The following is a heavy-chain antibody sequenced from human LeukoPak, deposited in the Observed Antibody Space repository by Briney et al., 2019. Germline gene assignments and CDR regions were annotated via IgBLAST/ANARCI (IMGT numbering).Heavy chain of an antibody. Sequence: SETLSLTCAVYGGSFSGYYWSWIRQPPGKGLEWIGEINHSGSTNYNPSLKSRVTISVDTSKNPFSLKLSSVTAADTAVYYCARTPKRGVAYFDYWGQGTLVTVSS. CDR3: ARTPKRGVAYFDY. J-gene: IGHJ4*02. D-gene: IGHD2-15*01. V-gene: IGHV4-34*01. CDR2: INHSGST. CDR1: GGSFSGYY.